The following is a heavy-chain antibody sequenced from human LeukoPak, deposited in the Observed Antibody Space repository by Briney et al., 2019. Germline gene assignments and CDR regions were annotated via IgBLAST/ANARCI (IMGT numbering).Heavy chain of an antibody. V-gene: IGHV3-7*04. D-gene: IGHD5-18*01. CDR1: GFTFSIYW. CDR3: ARDHHPFTA. CDR2: IKQDGSQK. Sequence: PGGSLRLSCAASGFTFSIYWMSWVRQAPGKGLEWVANIKQDGSQKNYVDSVKGRFTISRDNAKNSLYLQMNSLTAEDTAVYYCARDHHPFTAWGQGTLVTVSS. J-gene: IGHJ4*02.